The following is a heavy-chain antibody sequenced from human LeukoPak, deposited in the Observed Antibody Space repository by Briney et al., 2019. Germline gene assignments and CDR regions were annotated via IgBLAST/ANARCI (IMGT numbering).Heavy chain of an antibody. Sequence: PGESLRLSCAASDFTFSSHWMYWVRQAPGKGLVWVARLSGDGITTRHADSVKGRFTISRDNAKNTLYLQMNSLRVEDTALYYCARGIASSRSVAIDLWGQGTLVAVSS. D-gene: IGHD6-13*01. CDR1: DFTFSSHW. CDR3: ARGIASSRSVAIDL. V-gene: IGHV3-74*01. CDR2: LSGDGITT. J-gene: IGHJ4*02.